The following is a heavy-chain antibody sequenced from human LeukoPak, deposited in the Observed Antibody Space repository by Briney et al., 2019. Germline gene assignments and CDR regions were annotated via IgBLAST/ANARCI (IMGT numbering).Heavy chain of an antibody. D-gene: IGHD3-3*01. CDR3: ARGAFITIFGVGGGEYYFDY. CDR2: INPNSGGT. J-gene: IGHJ4*02. Sequence: ASVKVSCKASGYTFTGYYMHWVRQAPGQGLEWMGWINPNSGGTNYAQKFQGRVTMTRDTSISTAYMELSRLRSDDTAVYHCARGAFITIFGVGGGEYYFDYWGQGTLVTVSS. CDR1: GYTFTGYY. V-gene: IGHV1-2*02.